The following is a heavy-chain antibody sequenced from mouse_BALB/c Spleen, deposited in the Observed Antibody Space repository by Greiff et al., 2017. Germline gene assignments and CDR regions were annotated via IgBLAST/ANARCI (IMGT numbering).Heavy chain of an antibody. CDR3: ARYPIYDGYFFDY. Sequence: EVHLVESGPSLVKPSQTLSLTCSVTGDSITSGYWNWIRKFPGNKLEYMGYISYSGSTYYNPSLKSRISITRDTSKNQYYLQLNSVTTEDTATYYCARYPIYDGYFFDYWGQGTTLTVSS. CDR2: ISYSGST. J-gene: IGHJ2*01. D-gene: IGHD2-3*01. V-gene: IGHV3-8*02. CDR1: GDSITSGY.